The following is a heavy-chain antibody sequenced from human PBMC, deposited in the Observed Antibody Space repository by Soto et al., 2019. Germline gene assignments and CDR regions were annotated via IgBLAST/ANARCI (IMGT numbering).Heavy chain of an antibody. CDR3: AKLAPYCTNGVCYYYYYYYMDV. Sequence: PGGSLRLSCAASGFTFSSYAMSWVRQAPGKGLEWVSAISGSGGSTYYADSVKGRFTISRDNSKNTLYLQMNSLRAEDTAVYYCAKLAPYCTNGVCYYYYYYYMDVWGKGTTVTVSS. D-gene: IGHD2-8*01. CDR2: ISGSGGST. V-gene: IGHV3-23*01. CDR1: GFTFSSYA. J-gene: IGHJ6*03.